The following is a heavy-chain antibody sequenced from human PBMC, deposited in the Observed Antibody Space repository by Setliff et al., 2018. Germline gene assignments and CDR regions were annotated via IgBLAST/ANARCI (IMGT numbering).Heavy chain of an antibody. Sequence: SETLSLTCTLSGDSISRSTYYWGWIRQSPGKGLEWIGTVDRSGNTFYNPSLKSRVTISVAASKNQFSLKLTSVSAADTAVYYCARQPRTYVAAGPPFEYWGQGTLVTVSS. D-gene: IGHD6-19*01. CDR3: ARQPRTYVAAGPPFEY. CDR1: GDSISRSTYY. J-gene: IGHJ4*02. V-gene: IGHV4-39*01. CDR2: VDRSGNT.